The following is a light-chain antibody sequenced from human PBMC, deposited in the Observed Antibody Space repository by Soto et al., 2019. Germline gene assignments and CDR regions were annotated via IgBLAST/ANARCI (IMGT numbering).Light chain of an antibody. J-gene: IGKJ1*01. CDR2: GAF. CDR3: QQYDSSPRT. V-gene: IGKV3-20*01. Sequence: EIVLTQSPDTLSLSPGEISTLSCRASQSVSSSYLAWYQQKPGQPPRLLIYGAFSRATGIPDRFSGSGSGTDFTLTISRLEPEDFAVYYCQQYDSSPRTFGQGTKVEIK. CDR1: QSVSSSY.